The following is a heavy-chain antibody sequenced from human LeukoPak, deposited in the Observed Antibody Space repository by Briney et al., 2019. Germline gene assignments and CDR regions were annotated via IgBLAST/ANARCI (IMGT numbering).Heavy chain of an antibody. Sequence: TGGYLRLYCEVSGFTFSSYDMHWVRQTTGKGLEWVSGIETTGDTHYPDSVKGRFTVSRENTKNSLYLQMNSLRAGDTAVYYCARGKRYSSSWFYNRFDPWGQGTLVTVSS. CDR2: IETTGDT. CDR3: ARGKRYSSSWFYNRFDP. CDR1: GFTFSSYD. V-gene: IGHV3-13*01. J-gene: IGHJ5*02. D-gene: IGHD6-13*01.